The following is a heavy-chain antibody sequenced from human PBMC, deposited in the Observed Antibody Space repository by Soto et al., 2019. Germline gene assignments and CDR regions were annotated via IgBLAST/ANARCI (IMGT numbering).Heavy chain of an antibody. Sequence: WETLSLPCTVSGGSVSSGYYYWSWIRQPPGKGLEWIGYRYDGRTTNHNHSLKSRVGISADTYKNQFSLTLSSVTAAETADNYFESVVQKEGGLLSYYYSWMDVWGQGTTVTVSS. CDR2: RYDGRTT. J-gene: IGHJ6*02. CDR3: ESVVQKEGGLLSYYYSWMDV. CDR1: GGSVSSGYYY. D-gene: IGHD3-10*01. V-gene: IGHV4-61*01.